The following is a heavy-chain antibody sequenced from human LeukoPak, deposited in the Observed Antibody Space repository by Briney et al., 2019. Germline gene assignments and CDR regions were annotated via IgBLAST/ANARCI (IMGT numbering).Heavy chain of an antibody. CDR1: GDSVSSNSAA. V-gene: IGHV6-1*01. Sequence: SQTLSLTCAISGDSVSSNSAAWNWIRQSPSRGLEWLGRTYYRSKWYNDYAVSVKSRITINPDTSKNQFSLQLNSVTPEDTAVYYCARDSTYGSGSYGWWFDPWGQGTLVTVSS. CDR3: ARDSTYGSGSYGWWFDP. D-gene: IGHD3-10*01. J-gene: IGHJ5*02. CDR2: TYYRSKWYN.